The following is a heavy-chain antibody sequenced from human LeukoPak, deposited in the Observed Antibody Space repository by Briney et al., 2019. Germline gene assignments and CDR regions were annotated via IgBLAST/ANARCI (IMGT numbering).Heavy chain of an antibody. D-gene: IGHD5-24*01. Sequence: PGGSLRLSCVASGFTFSSYGMHWVRQAPGKGLEWVAVIWYDGSNKYYADSVKGRFTISRDNSKNTLYLQMNSLRAEDTAVYYCAREMATTRIFDYWGQGTLVTVSS. CDR3: AREMATTRIFDY. CDR2: IWYDGSNK. J-gene: IGHJ4*02. V-gene: IGHV3-33*08. CDR1: GFTFSSYG.